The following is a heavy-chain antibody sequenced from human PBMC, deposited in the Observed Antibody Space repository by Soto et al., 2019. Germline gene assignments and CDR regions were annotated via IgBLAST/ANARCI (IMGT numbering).Heavy chain of an antibody. D-gene: IGHD3-22*01. CDR3: SRNYYDSSGPPDY. V-gene: IGHV3-30-3*01. J-gene: IGHJ4*02. Sequence: QVQLVESGGGVVQPGRSLRLSCAASGFTFSSYAMHWVRQAPGKGLEWVAVISYDGSNKYYADSVKGRFTISRDNSKNTLYLQMNSLRAEDTAVYYCSRNYYDSSGPPDYWGQGTLVTVSS. CDR1: GFTFSSYA. CDR2: ISYDGSNK.